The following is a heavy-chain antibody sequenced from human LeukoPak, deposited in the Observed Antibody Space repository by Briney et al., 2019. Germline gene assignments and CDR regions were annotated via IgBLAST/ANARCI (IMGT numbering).Heavy chain of an antibody. CDR1: GYTFTGYY. V-gene: IGHV1-2*02. D-gene: IGHD2-2*02. CDR3: ARVIIAEPAAIRDYFYYYMDV. Sequence: ASVKVSCKASGYTFTGYYMHWVRQAPGQGLEWMGWINPNSGGTNYAQKFQGRVTMTRDTSKNQFSLELSSVTAADTAVFYCARVIIAEPAAIRDYFYYYMDVWGKGTTVTVSS. J-gene: IGHJ6*03. CDR2: INPNSGGT.